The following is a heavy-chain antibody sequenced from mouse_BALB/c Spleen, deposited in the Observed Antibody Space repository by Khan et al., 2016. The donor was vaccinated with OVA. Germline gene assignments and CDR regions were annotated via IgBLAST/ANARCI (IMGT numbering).Heavy chain of an antibody. CDR3: VRDGAYHRNDGWVAY. Sequence: QVQLKQSGAELARPGASVKMSCKASGYTFTSYTIHWIKERPGQGLEWIGYINPSNGYTNYNQRFKDKATLTTDKSSTTAYLQLSSLTSDDSAVYNCVRDGAYHRNDGWVAYWGQGTLGTVSA. J-gene: IGHJ3*01. CDR2: INPSNGYT. D-gene: IGHD2-14*01. V-gene: IGHV1-4*01. CDR1: GYTFTSYT.